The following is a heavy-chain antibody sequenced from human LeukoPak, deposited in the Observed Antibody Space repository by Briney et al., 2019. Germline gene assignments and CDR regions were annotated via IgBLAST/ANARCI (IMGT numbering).Heavy chain of an antibody. CDR2: ISSSGSTI. CDR1: GFTFSSYE. Sequence: GGSLRLSCAASGFTFSSYEMNWVRQAPGKGLEWVSYISSSGSTIYYADSVKGRFTISRDNAKNSLYLQMNSLRAEDTAVYYCARGGLDYHGSGSYLGYYYYGMDVWGQGTTVTVSS. D-gene: IGHD3-10*01. V-gene: IGHV3-48*03. J-gene: IGHJ6*02. CDR3: ARGGLDYHGSGSYLGYYYYGMDV.